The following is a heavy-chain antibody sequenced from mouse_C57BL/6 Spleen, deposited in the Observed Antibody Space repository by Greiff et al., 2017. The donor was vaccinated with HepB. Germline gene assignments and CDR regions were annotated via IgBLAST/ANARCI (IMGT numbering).Heavy chain of an antibody. Sequence: DVMLVESGEGLVRPGGSLKLSCAASGFTFSSYAMSWVRQTPEKRLEWVAYISSGGDYIYYADTVKGRFTISRDNARNTLYLQMSSLKSEDTAMYYCAREGYYGSSFAYWGQGTLVTVSA. CDR1: GFTFSSYA. V-gene: IGHV5-9-1*02. J-gene: IGHJ3*01. CDR3: AREGYYGSSFAY. CDR2: ISSGGDYI. D-gene: IGHD1-1*01.